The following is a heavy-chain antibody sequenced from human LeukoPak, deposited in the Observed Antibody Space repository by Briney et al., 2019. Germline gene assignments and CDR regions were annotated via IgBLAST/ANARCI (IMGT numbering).Heavy chain of an antibody. CDR2: IYYNGST. CDR3: ARNFGVVTLDV. J-gene: IGHJ6*02. V-gene: IGHV4-59*01. Sequence: PSETLSLTCTVSGGSISSYYWSWIRQPPGKGLEWIGYIYYNGSTNYNPSLKSRVTISVDTSKNQFSLKLSSVTAADTAVYYCARNFGVVTLDVWGQGTTVTVSS. D-gene: IGHD3-3*01. CDR1: GGSISSYY.